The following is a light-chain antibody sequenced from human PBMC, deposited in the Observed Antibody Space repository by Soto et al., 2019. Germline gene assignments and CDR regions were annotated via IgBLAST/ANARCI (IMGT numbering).Light chain of an antibody. CDR3: SSYTSSRTLV. J-gene: IGLJ2*01. CDR1: STDVGAYNY. V-gene: IGLV2-14*01. Sequence: QSALTQPASVSESPGQSITISCTGTSTDVGAYNYVSWYQKYPGKAPKLMIYEVNYRPSGVSNRFSGSKSGNTASLTISGLQAEDEAEYYCSSYTSSRTLVFGGGTKLTVL. CDR2: EVN.